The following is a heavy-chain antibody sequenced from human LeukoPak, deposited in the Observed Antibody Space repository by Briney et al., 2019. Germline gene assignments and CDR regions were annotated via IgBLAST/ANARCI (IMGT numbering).Heavy chain of an antibody. CDR2: IYYSGST. Sequence: SETLSLTCTVSGGSISSYYWSWIRQPPGKGLEWIGYIYYSGSTNYNPSLKSRVTISVDTSKNQFPLKLSSVTAADTAVYYCARHVGLRMATIQPLFDYWGQGTLVTVSS. V-gene: IGHV4-59*08. J-gene: IGHJ4*02. CDR1: GGSISSYY. CDR3: ARHVGLRMATIQPLFDY. D-gene: IGHD5-12*01.